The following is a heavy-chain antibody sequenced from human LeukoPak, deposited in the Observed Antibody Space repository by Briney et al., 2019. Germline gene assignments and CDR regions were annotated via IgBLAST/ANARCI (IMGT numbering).Heavy chain of an antibody. J-gene: IGHJ4*02. CDR1: GLTFNTHW. CDR2: ISSSGSTI. CDR3: ARDRGLLWFGEHDY. Sequence: GGSLRLSCVGSGLTFNTHWMSWVRQAPGKGLEWVSYISSSGSTIYYADSVKGRFTISRDNAKNSLYLQMNSLRAEDTAVYYCARDRGLLWFGEHDYWGQGTLVTVSS. D-gene: IGHD3-10*01. V-gene: IGHV3-11*01.